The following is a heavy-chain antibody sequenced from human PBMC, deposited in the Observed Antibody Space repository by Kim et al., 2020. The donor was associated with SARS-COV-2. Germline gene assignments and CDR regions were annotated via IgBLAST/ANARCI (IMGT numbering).Heavy chain of an antibody. V-gene: IGHV3-23*01. J-gene: IGHJ2*01. Sequence: GGSLRLSCAASGFTFSSYAMSWVRQAPGKGLEWVSAISGSGGSTYYADSVKGRFTISRDNSKNTLYLQMNSLRAEDTAVYYCAKEPLVVITTTWYFDLWGRGTLVTVSS. CDR1: GFTFSSYA. CDR2: ISGSGGST. D-gene: IGHD3-22*01. CDR3: AKEPLVVITTTWYFDL.